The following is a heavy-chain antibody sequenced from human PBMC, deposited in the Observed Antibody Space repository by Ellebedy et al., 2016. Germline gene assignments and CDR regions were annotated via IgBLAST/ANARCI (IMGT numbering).Heavy chain of an antibody. CDR1: GFTFSSYW. CDR2: IKPDGSVT. CDR3: ARDLTASGTLDY. Sequence: GGSLRLSYVASGFTFSSYWIHWVRQAPGKGLEWVADIKPDGSVTYYVDYVRGRLTISRDNARSSVYLQLNSLRVEDTAVYHCARDLTASGTLDYWGRGTLVTVSS. V-gene: IGHV3-7*03. D-gene: IGHD3-9*01. J-gene: IGHJ4*02.